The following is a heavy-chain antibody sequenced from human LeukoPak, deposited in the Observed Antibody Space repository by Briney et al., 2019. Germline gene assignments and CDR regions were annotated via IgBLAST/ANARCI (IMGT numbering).Heavy chain of an antibody. J-gene: IGHJ4*02. D-gene: IGHD3-3*01. CDR1: GFTFSSYG. CDR3: ARGLGLYYDFWSGYYFEY. V-gene: IGHV3-33*01. CDR2: TWYDGSNK. Sequence: GGSLRLSCAASGFTFSSYGMHWVRQAPGKGLEWVAVTWYDGSNKYYADSVKGRFTISRDNSKNTLYLQMNSLRAEDTAVYYCARGLGLYYDFWSGYYFEYWGQGTLVTVSS.